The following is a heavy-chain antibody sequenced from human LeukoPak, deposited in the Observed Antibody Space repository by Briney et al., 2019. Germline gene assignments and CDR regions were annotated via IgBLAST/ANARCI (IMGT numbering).Heavy chain of an antibody. D-gene: IGHD3-3*01. J-gene: IGHJ4*02. Sequence: ASVKVSCKASGYTFSIYGIIWVRQAPGQGREWMGWISAHTGNSDYAQRFQNRVTMTADTSTSTAYMELRSLGSDDTAVYYCARDGKGRYDFRENDYWGQGTLVTVSS. CDR2: ISAHTGNS. V-gene: IGHV1-18*01. CDR3: ARDGKGRYDFRENDY. CDR1: GYTFSIYG.